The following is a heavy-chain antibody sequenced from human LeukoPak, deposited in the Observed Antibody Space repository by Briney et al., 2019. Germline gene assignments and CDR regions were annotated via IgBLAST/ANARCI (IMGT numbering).Heavy chain of an antibody. CDR3: AKDQRAYYDFWSGYYTLSYFDY. CDR1: GFTFSNAW. J-gene: IGHJ4*02. CDR2: ISSSSSYI. Sequence: GGSLRLSCAASGFTFSNAWMSWVRQAPGKGLEWVSSISSSSSYIYYADSVKGRFTISRDNAKNSLYLQMNSLRAEDTAVYYCAKDQRAYYDFWSGYYTLSYFDYWGQGTLVTVSS. V-gene: IGHV3-21*01. D-gene: IGHD3-3*01.